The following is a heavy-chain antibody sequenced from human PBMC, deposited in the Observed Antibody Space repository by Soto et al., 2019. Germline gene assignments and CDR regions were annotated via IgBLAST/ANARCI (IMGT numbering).Heavy chain of an antibody. CDR1: GFSFRSYP. CDR2: ISGSGGST. V-gene: IGHV3-23*01. Sequence: PGGSLRLACAGSGFSFRSYPMSWVRQPPGKGLEWVSAISGSGGSTYYADSVKGRFTISRDNSKNTLYLQMNSLRAEDTAVYYCAKDRRGYSYDGLDYWGQGTLVTVSS. D-gene: IGHD5-18*01. J-gene: IGHJ4*02. CDR3: AKDRRGYSYDGLDY.